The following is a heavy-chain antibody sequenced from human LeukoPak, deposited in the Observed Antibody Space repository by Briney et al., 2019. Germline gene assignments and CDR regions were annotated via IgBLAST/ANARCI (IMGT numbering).Heavy chain of an antibody. CDR3: AKGVRITMVRGAFDI. CDR1: GFTFSSYE. V-gene: IGHV3-48*03. J-gene: IGHJ3*02. D-gene: IGHD3-10*01. Sequence: PGGSLRLPCAASGFTFSSYEMNWVRQAPGKGLEWVSYISSSGSTIYYADSVKGRFTISRDNAKNSLYLQMNSLRAEDTALYYCAKGVRITMVRGAFDIWGQGTMVTVSS. CDR2: ISSSGSTI.